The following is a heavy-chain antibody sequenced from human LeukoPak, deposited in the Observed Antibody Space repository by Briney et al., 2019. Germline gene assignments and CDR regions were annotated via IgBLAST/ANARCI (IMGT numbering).Heavy chain of an antibody. V-gene: IGHV3-66*01. J-gene: IGHJ4*02. D-gene: IGHD3-22*01. Sequence: GGSLRLSCAASGFTFSSSYMNWVRQAPGKGLEWVSLIYSGGGTYYADSVQGRFTISRDNSKNTLYLQMNSLRAEDTAVYYCARNYYESSAYYYFDYWGQGTLVTVSS. CDR1: GFTFSSSY. CDR3: ARNYYESSAYYYFDY. CDR2: IYSGGGT.